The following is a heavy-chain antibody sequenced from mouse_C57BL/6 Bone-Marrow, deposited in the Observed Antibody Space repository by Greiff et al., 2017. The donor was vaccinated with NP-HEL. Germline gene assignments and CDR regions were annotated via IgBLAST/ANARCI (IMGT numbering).Heavy chain of an antibody. CDR1: GFTFSNYW. CDR3: TASIIYYYGSSYVEGDY. V-gene: IGHV6-3*01. J-gene: IGHJ2*01. CDR2: IRLKSDNYAT. D-gene: IGHD1-1*01. Sequence: EVQLQQSGGGLVQPGGSMKLSCVASGFTFSNYWMNWVRQSPEKGLEWVAQIRLKSDNYATHYAESVKGRFTISRDDSKSSVYLQMNNLRAEDTGIYYCTASIIYYYGSSYVEGDYWGQGTTLTVSS.